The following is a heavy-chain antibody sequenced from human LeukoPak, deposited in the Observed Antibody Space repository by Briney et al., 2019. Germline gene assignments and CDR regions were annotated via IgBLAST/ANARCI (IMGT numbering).Heavy chain of an antibody. Sequence: GGSLRLSCAASGFTFSSYGMHWVRQAPGKGLEWVAVISYDGSNKYYADSVKGRFTISRDNSENTVYLPMNSLRAEDTAIYYCARGFTSSTSCYLLNWGQGTLVTVSS. CDR1: GFTFSSYG. CDR3: ARGFTSSTSCYLLN. J-gene: IGHJ4*02. D-gene: IGHD2-2*01. CDR2: ISYDGSNK. V-gene: IGHV3-30*03.